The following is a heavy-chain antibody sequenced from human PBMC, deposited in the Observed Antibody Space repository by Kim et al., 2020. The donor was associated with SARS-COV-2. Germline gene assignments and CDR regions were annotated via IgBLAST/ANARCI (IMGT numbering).Heavy chain of an antibody. D-gene: IGHD2-15*01. J-gene: IGHJ2*01. CDR1: GSAFTSTG. CDR2: ISRSGDLT. Sequence: GGSLRLSCAASGSAFTSTGMTWVRQVPGKGLEWVSCISRSGDLTYYADSVKGRFTVFRDNSKKTLYLQMNSLRADDTAVYYCAKILDAGVWYFDLWGRGT. CDR3: AKILDAGVWYFDL. V-gene: IGHV3-23*01.